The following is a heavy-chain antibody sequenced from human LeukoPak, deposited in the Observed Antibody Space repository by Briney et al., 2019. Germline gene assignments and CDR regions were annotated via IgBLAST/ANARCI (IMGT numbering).Heavy chain of an antibody. V-gene: IGHV4-4*07. CDR2: ISISEGT. CDR3: ARTKLAAVAGTYRAPNWFDP. J-gene: IGHJ5*02. D-gene: IGHD6-19*01. CDR1: GGSISSDY. Sequence: SETLSLTCTVSGGSISSDYWSWIRQPAGEGLEWIGRISISEGTNDNPSLKSRVTMSVDTSKNQFSLKLSSVTAADTAVYYCARTKLAAVAGTYRAPNWFDPWGQGTLVTVSS.